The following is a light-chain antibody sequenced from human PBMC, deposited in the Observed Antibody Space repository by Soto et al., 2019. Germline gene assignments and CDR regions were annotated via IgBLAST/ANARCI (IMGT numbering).Light chain of an antibody. CDR3: QQANSFPHT. CDR2: YAS. J-gene: IGKJ2*01. Sequence: IQMTQSPSSVSASVGDRVTITCRASQNIGRWLAWYQQKPGKAPKLLISYASTLQSGVPSRFTGSGSGTNFTLTINSLRAEDFATYYCQQANSFPHTFGQGTKVDIK. V-gene: IGKV1-12*01. CDR1: QNIGRW.